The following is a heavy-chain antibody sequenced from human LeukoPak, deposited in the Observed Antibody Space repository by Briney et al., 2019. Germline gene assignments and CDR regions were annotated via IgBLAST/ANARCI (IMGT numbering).Heavy chain of an antibody. D-gene: IGHD3-3*01. J-gene: IGHJ4*02. V-gene: IGHV4-30-4*08. CDR2: IYYSGST. Sequence: SGPGLVKPSQTLSLTCTVSGGSISSGDYYWSWIRQPPGKGLEWIGYIYYSGSTYYNPSLKSRVTISADTSKNQFSLKLSSVTAADTAVYYCARAGFWSGYLDYWGQGTLVTVSS. CDR3: ARAGFWSGYLDY. CDR1: GGSISSGDYY.